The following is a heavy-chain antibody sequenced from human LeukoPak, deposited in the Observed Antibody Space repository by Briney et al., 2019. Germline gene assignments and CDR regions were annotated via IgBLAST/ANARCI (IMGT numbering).Heavy chain of an antibody. Sequence: PGGSLRLSCAASGFTFSSYGMHWVRQAPGKGLEWVAVISYDGSNKYYADSVKGRFTISRDNSKNTLYLQMNSLRAEDTAVYYCAKDLTREWLLYFGYWGQGTLVTVSS. J-gene: IGHJ4*02. V-gene: IGHV3-30*18. D-gene: IGHD3-3*01. CDR2: ISYDGSNK. CDR3: AKDLTREWLLYFGY. CDR1: GFTFSSYG.